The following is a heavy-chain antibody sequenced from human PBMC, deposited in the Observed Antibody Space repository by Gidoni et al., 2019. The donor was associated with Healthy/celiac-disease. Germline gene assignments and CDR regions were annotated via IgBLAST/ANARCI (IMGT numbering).Heavy chain of an antibody. CDR3: ARDERGVAAQVFDY. CDR2: TYYSGST. V-gene: IGHV4-39*07. J-gene: IGHJ4*02. CDR1: GGSFISSSYY. D-gene: IGHD2-15*01. Sequence: QLQLQESCPGLVKPSETLSLTCTVSGGSFISSSYYWGWIRQPPGKGLEWIGSTYYSGSTYYKPALKRRVTISVDTSKNQFSLKLSSVTAADTAVYYCARDERGVAAQVFDYWGQGTLVTVSS.